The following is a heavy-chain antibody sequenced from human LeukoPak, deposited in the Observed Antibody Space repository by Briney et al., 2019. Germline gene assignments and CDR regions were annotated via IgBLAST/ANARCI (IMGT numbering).Heavy chain of an antibody. CDR1: GYTFTSYG. J-gene: IGHJ6*03. CDR3: ARMRGYRCSSTSCYYYYYMDV. V-gene: IGHV1-18*01. D-gene: IGHD2-2*01. CDR2: ISAYNGNT. Sequence: ASVKVSCKASGYTFTSYGISWVRQAPGQGLEWTGCISAYNGNTNSAQKLQGTVIMTKDTSTSTAYMELRSLRSDDTAVYYWARMRGYRCSSTSCYYYYYMDVWGKGTTVTVSS.